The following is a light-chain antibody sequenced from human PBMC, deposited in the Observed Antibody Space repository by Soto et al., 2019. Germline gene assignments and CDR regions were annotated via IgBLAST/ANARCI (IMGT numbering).Light chain of an antibody. Sequence: QSVLTQPASVSGSPGQSITISCTGSRSDVGGYNFVSWYQQHPGKAPKLMIYEVSNRPSGVSDRFSGSKSGNTASLTISGLQAEDEADYYCSSYTGSFTYVFGTATKLTVL. CDR2: EVS. CDR3: SSYTGSFTYV. CDR1: RSDVGGYNF. V-gene: IGLV2-14*01. J-gene: IGLJ1*01.